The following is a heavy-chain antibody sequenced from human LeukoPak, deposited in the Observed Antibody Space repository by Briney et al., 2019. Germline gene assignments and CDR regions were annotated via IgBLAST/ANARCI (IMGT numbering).Heavy chain of an antibody. J-gene: IGHJ4*02. CDR3: ARGPVAGNFDY. CDR2: IYTSGST. D-gene: IGHD6-19*01. V-gene: IGHV4-61*02. CDR1: GGSIGSGSYY. Sequence: PSETLSLTCTVSGGSIGSGSYYWSWIRQPAGKGLEWIGRIYTSGSTNYNPSLKSRVTISVDTSKNQFSLKLSSVTAADTAVYYCARGPVAGNFDYWGQGTLVTVSS.